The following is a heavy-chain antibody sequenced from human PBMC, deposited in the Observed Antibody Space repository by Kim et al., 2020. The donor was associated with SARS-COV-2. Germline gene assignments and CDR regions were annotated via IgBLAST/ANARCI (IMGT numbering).Heavy chain of an antibody. Sequence: GASNYNPSLKSRVTISVDTSKTQVSLKLDSVTAADTAVYYCASLGGTYDYWGQGTLVTVSS. V-gene: IGHV4-4*09. CDR2: GAS. CDR3: ASLGGTYDY. J-gene: IGHJ4*02. D-gene: IGHD1-26*01.